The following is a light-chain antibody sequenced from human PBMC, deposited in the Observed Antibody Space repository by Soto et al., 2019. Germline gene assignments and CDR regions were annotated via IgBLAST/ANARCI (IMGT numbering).Light chain of an antibody. V-gene: IGKV1-39*01. Sequence: DIQMTQSPSSLSAPVGDRVTITCRASQTISSYLNWYHQKPGKTPQLLIYGASSLQSGAPSRFSGSGSGTHFTLTISSLQPEDFATYYCQQSYTTPYTFGQGTKLEIK. CDR1: QTISSY. J-gene: IGKJ2*01. CDR3: QQSYTTPYT. CDR2: GAS.